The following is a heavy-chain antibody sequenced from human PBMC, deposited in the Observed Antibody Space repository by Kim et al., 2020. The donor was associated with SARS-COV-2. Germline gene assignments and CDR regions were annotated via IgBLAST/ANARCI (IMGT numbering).Heavy chain of an antibody. CDR2: ISSNGGST. CDR3: ASLASSGLP. Sequence: GALRLSCAASGFTFSSYAMHWVRQAPGKGLEYVSAISSNGGSTYYANSVKGRFTISRDNSKNTLYLQMGSLRAEDMAVYYCASLASSGLPWGQGTLVTVSS. D-gene: IGHD3-22*01. V-gene: IGHV3-64*01. CDR1: GFTFSSYA. J-gene: IGHJ5*02.